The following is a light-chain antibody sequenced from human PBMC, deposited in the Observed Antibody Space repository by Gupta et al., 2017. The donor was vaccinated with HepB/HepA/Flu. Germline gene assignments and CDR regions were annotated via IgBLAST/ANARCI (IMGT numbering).Light chain of an antibody. V-gene: IGLV2-14*01. CDR1: SSDVGGYNY. CDR3: SADTSSSSVV. J-gene: IGLJ2*01. Sequence: QSALTQPASVSGSPGQSITISCTGTSSDVGGYNYVSWYQQPPAKAHNLMLYDVSNRPAGVASRFSGSKAGNTASLTISGLKEEDEADYYYSADTSSSSVVFGGGTKLTVL. CDR2: DVS.